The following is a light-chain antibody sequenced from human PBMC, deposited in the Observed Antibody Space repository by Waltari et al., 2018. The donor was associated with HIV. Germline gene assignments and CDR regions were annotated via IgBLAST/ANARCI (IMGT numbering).Light chain of an antibody. Sequence: QSALTQPRSVSGSPGQSVTISCTGSSSDVGGYNYVSWNYVSWYQQHPGKAPKFILDDVRKRPSGVPVRFSGSKSDNAASLTISGLQVEDEADYYCCSYAGSSSFRVFGTGTKVSVL. J-gene: IGLJ1*01. CDR3: CSYAGSSSFRV. CDR2: DVR. V-gene: IGLV2-11*01. CDR1: SSDVGGYNYVSWNY.